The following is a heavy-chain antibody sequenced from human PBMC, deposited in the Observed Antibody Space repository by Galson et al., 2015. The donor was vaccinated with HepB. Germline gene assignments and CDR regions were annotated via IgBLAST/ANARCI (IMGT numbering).Heavy chain of an antibody. D-gene: IGHD2-21*02. CDR3: TKETHILVVTAAFDI. CDR2: IAPYNGNR. V-gene: IGHV1-18*04. J-gene: IGHJ3*02. Sequence: SVKVSCKASGYTFRSYGISWVRQAPGQGLEWMGWIAPYNGNRKYAQNFQGRVTMTTDTSTDTAYMELRSLRSDDTALYYCTKETHILVVTAAFDIWGQGTMVTVSS. CDR1: GYTFRSYG.